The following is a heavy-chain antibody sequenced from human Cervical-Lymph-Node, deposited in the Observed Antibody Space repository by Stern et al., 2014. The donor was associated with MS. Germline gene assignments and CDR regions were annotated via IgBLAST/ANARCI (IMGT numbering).Heavy chain of an antibody. CDR1: GGSISSYY. CDR3: ARLGRGSGWLEFDY. Sequence: VQLLESGPGLVKPSETLSLTCTVSGGSISSYYWSWIRQPPGKGLEWIGYIYYSGSTNYNPSLKSRVTISVDTSKNQFSLKLSSVTAADTAVYYCARLGRGSGWLEFDYWGQGTLVTVSS. J-gene: IGHJ4*02. V-gene: IGHV4-59*08. D-gene: IGHD6-19*01. CDR2: IYYSGST.